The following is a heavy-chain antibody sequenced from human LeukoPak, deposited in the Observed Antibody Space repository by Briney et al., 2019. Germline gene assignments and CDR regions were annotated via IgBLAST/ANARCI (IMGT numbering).Heavy chain of an antibody. CDR3: ARGGYSSSWYHFDY. J-gene: IGHJ4*02. D-gene: IGHD6-13*01. CDR1: GFTASSNY. V-gene: IGHV3-53*01. CDR2: IYSGGTT. Sequence: GGSLRLSCAASGFTASSNYMSWVRQAPGKGLEWVSVIYSGGTTNYADSVKGRFTISRDNSKNTLFLQMNSLRAEDTAVYYCARGGYSSSWYHFDYWGQGTLVTVSS.